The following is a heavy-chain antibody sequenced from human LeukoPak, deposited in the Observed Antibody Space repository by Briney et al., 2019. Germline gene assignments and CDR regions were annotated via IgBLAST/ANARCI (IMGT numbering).Heavy chain of an antibody. CDR3: ARDPDTLPGIAAASFDY. CDR2: ISSSSSYI. V-gene: IGHV3-21*01. CDR1: GFTFTSYS. Sequence: GESLRLSCAASGFTFTSYSMNWVRQAPGKGLEWVSSISSSSSYIYYADSVKGRFTISRDNAKNSLYLQMNSLRAEDTAVYYCARDPDTLPGIAAASFDYWGQGTLVTVSS. J-gene: IGHJ4*02. D-gene: IGHD6-13*01.